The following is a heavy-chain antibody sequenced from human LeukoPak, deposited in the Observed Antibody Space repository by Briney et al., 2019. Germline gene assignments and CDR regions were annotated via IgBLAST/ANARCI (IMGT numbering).Heavy chain of an antibody. CDR3: ARERSITPDKRYNWKWSRSDAFDI. CDR2: IIPIFGTA. J-gene: IGHJ3*02. Sequence: SVKVSCKASGGTFSSYAISWVRQAPGQGLEWMGGIIPIFGTANNAQKFQGRVTITADKSTSTAYMELSSLRSEDTAVYYCARERSITPDKRYNWKWSRSDAFDIWGQGTMVTVSS. CDR1: GGTFSSYA. V-gene: IGHV1-69*06. D-gene: IGHD1-20*01.